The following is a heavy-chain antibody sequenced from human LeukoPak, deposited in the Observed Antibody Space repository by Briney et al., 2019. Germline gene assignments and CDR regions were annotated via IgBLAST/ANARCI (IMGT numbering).Heavy chain of an antibody. CDR2: ISGSGSST. V-gene: IGHV3-23*01. Sequence: GGSLRLSCAASGFTFSGSGMSWVRQAPGKGLEWVSAISGSGSSTYYADSVKGRIIISRDNSQKMLFLQMTSLRAEDTAVYYCAKDPGYYYVLWGQGTRVIVSS. D-gene: IGHD3-10*02. J-gene: IGHJ4*02. CDR1: GFTFSGSG. CDR3: AKDPGYYYVL.